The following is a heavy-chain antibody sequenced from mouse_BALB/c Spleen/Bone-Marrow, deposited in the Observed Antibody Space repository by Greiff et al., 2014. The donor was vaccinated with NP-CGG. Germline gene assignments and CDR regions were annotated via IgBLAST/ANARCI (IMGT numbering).Heavy chain of an antibody. CDR1: GFSLTSYG. Sequence: QVQLQQSGPGLVAPSQSLSITCTVSGFSLTSYGVHWVRQPPGKGLEWLGVIWAGGSTNYNSALMARLSISKDNSKSQVFLKMNSLQTDDTAMYYCARVWSGGFAYWGQGTLVTVSA. J-gene: IGHJ3*01. V-gene: IGHV2-9*02. D-gene: IGHD1-1*02. CDR3: ARVWSGGFAY. CDR2: IWAGGST.